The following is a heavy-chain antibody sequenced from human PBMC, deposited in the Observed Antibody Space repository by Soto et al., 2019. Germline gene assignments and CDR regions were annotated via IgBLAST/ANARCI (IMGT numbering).Heavy chain of an antibody. Sequence: QVQLVQSGAELKKPGSSVKVSCSASGVTFSSYAFTWVRQAPGQGLEWMGNIIPVFRTSNYAQGFQGRLTISADESANTIYMDLSSLRADDTAVYFCAKDGSWDGGGGESWGQGTLVIVSS. CDR2: IIPVFRTS. V-gene: IGHV1-69*18. CDR1: GVTFSSYA. J-gene: IGHJ4*02. CDR3: AKDGSWDGGGGES. D-gene: IGHD3-16*01.